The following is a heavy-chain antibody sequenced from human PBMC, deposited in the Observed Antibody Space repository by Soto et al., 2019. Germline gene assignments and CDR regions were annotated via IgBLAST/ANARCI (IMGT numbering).Heavy chain of an antibody. CDR1: DDSINSDKYY. D-gene: IGHD3-9*01. J-gene: IGHJ4*02. CDR3: ARLEGLATISYYFDF. CDR2: IYYRGNA. V-gene: IGHV4-39*01. Sequence: PSETLSLTCSVSDDSINSDKYYWGWIRQPPGKGLEWIGSIYYRGNAYYKPSLQTRVTISLDKSRNQFSLKLNSVTAANSTVDFCARLEGLATISYYFDFWGPGALVTVSS.